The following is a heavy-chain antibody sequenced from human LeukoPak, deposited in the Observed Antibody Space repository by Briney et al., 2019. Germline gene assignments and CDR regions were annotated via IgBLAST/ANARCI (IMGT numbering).Heavy chain of an antibody. D-gene: IGHD5-12*01. J-gene: IGHJ4*02. CDR2: ISSSSSYI. CDR1: GFTFSSYS. V-gene: IGHV3-21*01. Sequence: GGSLRLSCAASGFTFSSYSMNWVRQAPGKGLEWVSSISSSSSYIYYADSVRGRFTISRDNAKNSLYLQMNSLRAEDTAVYYCARTEAGVDIVGTILDYWGQGTLVTVSS. CDR3: ARTEAGVDIVGTILDY.